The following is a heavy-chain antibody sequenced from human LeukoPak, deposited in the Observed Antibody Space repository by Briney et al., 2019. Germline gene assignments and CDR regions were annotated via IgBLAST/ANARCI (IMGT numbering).Heavy chain of an antibody. CDR1: GDTFNNYD. V-gene: IGHV1-69*05. D-gene: IGHD6-13*01. Sequence: SVKVSCKASGDTFNNYDVTWVRQAPGQGLEWMGRIIPVFDTAKYAQNFQGRVTMTTDESSSTAYMELYSLRSEDTAVYYCALSAEKQLVYFDFWGQGTLVTVSS. J-gene: IGHJ4*02. CDR2: IIPVFDTA. CDR3: ALSAEKQLVYFDF.